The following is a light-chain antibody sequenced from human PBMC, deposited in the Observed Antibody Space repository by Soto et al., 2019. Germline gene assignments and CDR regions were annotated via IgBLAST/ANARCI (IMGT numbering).Light chain of an antibody. CDR3: LQSYTFPFT. CDR2: AAS. V-gene: IGKV1-39*01. J-gene: IGKJ3*01. Sequence: DIQMTQSPFSLSASVGDTVTLTCRASQDISNYLNWLQQKPGKAPKLLIYAASTLQTGVPTRFSGRESGTDFSLTISSLQPEDFAISFCLQSYTFPFTFGPGTRVEIK. CDR1: QDISNY.